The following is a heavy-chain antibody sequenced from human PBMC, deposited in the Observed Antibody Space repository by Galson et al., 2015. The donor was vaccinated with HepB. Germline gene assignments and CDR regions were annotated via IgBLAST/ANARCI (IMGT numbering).Heavy chain of an antibody. J-gene: IGHJ5*01. D-gene: IGHD2-2*01. CDR2: ITTSSSYI. CDR3: AKAGCSGAGCYLRYSWIDC. V-gene: IGHV3-21*06. CDR1: GFTFSAYD. Sequence: SLRLSCAASGFTFSAYDMYWVRQAPGKGLEWVSSITTSSSYIYYADSMRGRFTISRDNAKNSLFLQMDSLRAEDTAVYYCAKAGCSGAGCYLRYSWIDCWGQGTLVTVSS.